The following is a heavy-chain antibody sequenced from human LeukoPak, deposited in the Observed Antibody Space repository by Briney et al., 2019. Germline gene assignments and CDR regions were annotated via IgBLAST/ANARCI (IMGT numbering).Heavy chain of an antibody. J-gene: IGHJ4*02. V-gene: IGHV3-33*06. Sequence: GGSLRLFCAASGFTFSSYGMHWVRQAPGKGLEWVAVIWYDGSNKYYADSVKGRFTISRDNSKNTLDLQMNSLRAEDTAVYYCAKANWGSGYWGQGTLVTVSS. CDR2: IWYDGSNK. CDR1: GFTFSSYG. D-gene: IGHD7-27*01. CDR3: AKANWGSGY.